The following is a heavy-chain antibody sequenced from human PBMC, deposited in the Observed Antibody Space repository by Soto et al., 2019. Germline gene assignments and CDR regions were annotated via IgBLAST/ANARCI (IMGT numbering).Heavy chain of an antibody. CDR3: ARGNRYTGDDAWGKRYGFDY. CDR2: IIPIFGTT. J-gene: IGHJ4*02. CDR1: GGTFRNYA. D-gene: IGHD3-16*01. V-gene: IGHV1-69*12. Sequence: QVQLVQSGAEVKKPGSSVKVSCKASGGTFRNYAISWVRQAPGQGLEWMGGIIPIFGTTNYAQKFEGRVTISADESTTTPHTDPSSLRSEDTAVYYCARGNRYTGDDAWGKRYGFDYWGQGTLVTVSS.